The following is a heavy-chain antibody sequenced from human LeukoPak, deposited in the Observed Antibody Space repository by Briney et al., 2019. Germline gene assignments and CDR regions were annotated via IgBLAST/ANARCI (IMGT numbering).Heavy chain of an antibody. V-gene: IGHV3-9*01. CDR3: AKGSGRYFSSLPPY. D-gene: IGHD6-6*01. J-gene: IGHJ4*02. Sequence: GGSLRLSCAASGFTFDDYAMHWVRQAPGKGLEWVSGISWNRGSIGYADSVKGRSTISRDNAKNSLYLQMNSLRAEDTALYYCAKGSGRYFSSLPPYWGQGTLVTVSS. CDR1: GFTFDDYA. CDR2: ISWNRGSI.